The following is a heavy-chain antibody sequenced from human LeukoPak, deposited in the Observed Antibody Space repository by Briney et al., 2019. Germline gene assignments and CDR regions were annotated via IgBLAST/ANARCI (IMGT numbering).Heavy chain of an antibody. D-gene: IGHD3-3*01. CDR3: ARVGYDFWSGTHYYYHYMDI. J-gene: IGHJ6*03. CDR2: ISAYNGDI. Sequence: GASVRVSCKASGYTFTSYGITWVRQAPGQGLEWMGWISAYNGDIKYAQNLQGRVTMTTDTSTSTAYMELRSLRSDDTAVYYCARVGYDFWSGTHYYYHYMDIWGKGTTVTVSS. V-gene: IGHV1-18*01. CDR1: GYTFTSYG.